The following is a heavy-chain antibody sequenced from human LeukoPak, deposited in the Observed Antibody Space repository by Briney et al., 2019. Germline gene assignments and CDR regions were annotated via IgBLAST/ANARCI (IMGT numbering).Heavy chain of an antibody. CDR1: GYTFTSYY. V-gene: IGHV1-46*01. J-gene: IGHJ4*02. CDR3: ARGSGGYYDSSGYFDDY. CDR2: INPSGGST. D-gene: IGHD3-22*01. Sequence: ASVKVSCKASGYTFTSYYMHWVRQAPGQGLEWMGIINPSGGSTSYAQKFQGRVTMTRDTSTSTVYMELSSLRSGDTAVYYCARGSGGYYDSSGYFDDYWGQGTLVTVSS.